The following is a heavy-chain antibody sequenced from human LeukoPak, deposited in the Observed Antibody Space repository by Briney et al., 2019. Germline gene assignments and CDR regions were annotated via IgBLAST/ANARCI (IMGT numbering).Heavy chain of an antibody. J-gene: IGHJ3*02. V-gene: IGHV3-53*04. CDR3: ARGDSSGWYGPDAFDI. CDR1: GFTVSSNY. Sequence: GCSLRLSCAASGFTVSSNYMSWVRQAPGKGLEWVSVIQCHWNTYYADFVQGPFPHSRHHSKDTLYLEVDSRRAEDTAVYYWARGDSSGWYGPDAFDIWGQGTMVTVSS. CDR2: IQCHWNT. D-gene: IGHD6-19*01.